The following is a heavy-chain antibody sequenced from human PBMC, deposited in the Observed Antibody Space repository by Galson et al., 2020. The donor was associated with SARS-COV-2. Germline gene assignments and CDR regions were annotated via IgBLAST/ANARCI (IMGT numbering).Heavy chain of an antibody. D-gene: IGHD3-3*01. CDR3: ARDFWSRYYLDS. Sequence: SETLSLTCDISGASINDDNWWSWVRQPPGKGLEWIGEIYHDGSTSDKSSLKSRVTMSVDKSKNQFSLKLTSVTAADTAVYYCARDFWSRYYLDSWGQGTPVTVSS. J-gene: IGHJ4*02. CDR2: IYHDGST. CDR1: GASINDDNW. V-gene: IGHV4-4*02.